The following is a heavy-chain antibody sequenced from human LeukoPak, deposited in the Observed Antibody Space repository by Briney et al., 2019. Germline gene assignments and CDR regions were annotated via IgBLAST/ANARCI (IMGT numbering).Heavy chain of an antibody. J-gene: IGHJ4*02. V-gene: IGHV6-1*01. D-gene: IGHD6-19*01. Sequence: SQTLSLTCAISGDSVSSNSATWNWIRQSPSRGLEWLGRTYYRSKWSNDYAVSVKSRIIIDPDTSKNQFSLQLNSVTPEDTAVYYCARDKDNQWLGFDNWGQGTLVTVSS. CDR2: TYYRSKWSN. CDR1: GDSVSSNSAT. CDR3: ARDKDNQWLGFDN.